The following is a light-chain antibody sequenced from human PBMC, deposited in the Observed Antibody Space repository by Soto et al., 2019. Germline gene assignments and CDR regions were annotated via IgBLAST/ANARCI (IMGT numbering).Light chain of an antibody. Sequence: DIQMTQSPSSLSASVGDRVTISCQASQDISNYLNWYQQKPGTAPKLLIYLASSLEKGVPSRFSGSGSGTLFTFTISSLQPEDFATYYCQQFDNVPPTLTFGGGTKVEIK. CDR1: QDISNY. CDR2: LAS. V-gene: IGKV1-33*01. CDR3: QQFDNVPPTLT. J-gene: IGKJ4*01.